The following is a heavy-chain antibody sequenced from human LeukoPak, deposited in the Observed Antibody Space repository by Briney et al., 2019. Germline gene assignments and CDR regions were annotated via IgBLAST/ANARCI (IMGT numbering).Heavy chain of an antibody. J-gene: IGHJ4*02. CDR2: IYHGGST. CDR1: GGSISTTDW. Sequence: SGTLSLTCAVSGGSISTTDWWSWVRQPPGKGLEWIGQIYHGGSTNYNPSLKSRVTMSVDTSKNQFSLKLSSVTAADTAVYYCARDNYDFWSGYVDYWGQGTLVTVSS. D-gene: IGHD3-3*01. CDR3: ARDNYDFWSGYVDY. V-gene: IGHV4-4*02.